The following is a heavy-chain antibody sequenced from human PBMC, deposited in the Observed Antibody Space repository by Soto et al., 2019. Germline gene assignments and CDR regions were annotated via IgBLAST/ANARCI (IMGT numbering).Heavy chain of an antibody. Sequence: GGSLRLSCAASGFTFSNYALSWVRQAPGKGLEWVSGISGSAGSTYYADSVKGRFTISRDNSKNTLYVQMNSLRAEDTAVYYCAKDRCLGDSSGYCVDAFDIWGQGTMVTVSS. V-gene: IGHV3-23*01. CDR1: GFTFSNYA. J-gene: IGHJ3*02. CDR2: ISGSAGST. CDR3: AKDRCLGDSSGYCVDAFDI. D-gene: IGHD3-22*01.